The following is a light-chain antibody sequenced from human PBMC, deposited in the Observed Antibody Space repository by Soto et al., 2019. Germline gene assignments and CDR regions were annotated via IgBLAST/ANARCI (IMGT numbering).Light chain of an antibody. Sequence: DIQMTQSPSSLSASIGDRVTITCRASXXXXXXLAWYQQRPGKAPKRLIYAASTLQSGVPSRFXXXGXGTEXXXTIXSLXSEDFATYYCTQHNSYPVTFGGGTKVEIK. J-gene: IGKJ4*01. CDR2: AAS. CDR3: TQHNSYPVT. V-gene: IGKV1-17*01. CDR1: XXXXXX.